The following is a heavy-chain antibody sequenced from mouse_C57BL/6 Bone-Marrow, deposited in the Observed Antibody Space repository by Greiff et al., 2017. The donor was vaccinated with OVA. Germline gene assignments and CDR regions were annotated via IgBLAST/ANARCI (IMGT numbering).Heavy chain of an antibody. CDR2: IYPGDGDT. V-gene: IGHV1-82*01. CDR3: ARWDGFSWFAY. J-gene: IGHJ3*01. D-gene: IGHD2-3*01. Sequence: VHLVESGPELVKPGASVKISCKASGYAFSSSWMNWVKQRPGKGLEWIGRIYPGDGDTNYNGKFKGKATLTADKSSSTAYMQLSSLTSEDSAVYFCARWDGFSWFAYWGQGTLVTVSA. CDR1: GYAFSSSW.